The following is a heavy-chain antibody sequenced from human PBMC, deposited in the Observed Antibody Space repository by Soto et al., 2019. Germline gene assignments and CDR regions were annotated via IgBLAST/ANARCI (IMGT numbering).Heavy chain of an antibody. CDR1: GYTFTRYG. Sequence: VSVXVSCKASGYTFTRYGIGWLRQAPGKGLEWMGGFDPEDGETIYAQKFQGRVTMTEDTSTDTAYMELSSLRSEDTAVYYCATDLRVAAAGTTYNWFDPWGQGTLVTVSS. D-gene: IGHD6-13*01. CDR2: FDPEDGET. J-gene: IGHJ5*02. V-gene: IGHV1-24*01. CDR3: ATDLRVAAAGTTYNWFDP.